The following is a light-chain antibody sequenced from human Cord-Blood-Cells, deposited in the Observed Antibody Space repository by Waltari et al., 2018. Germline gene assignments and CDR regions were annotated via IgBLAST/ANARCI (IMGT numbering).Light chain of an antibody. CDR1: VSSN. J-gene: IGKJ2*01. CDR2: CAS. V-gene: IGKV3-15*01. Sequence: VSSNLAWYQQKPGQAPRLLIYCASTRATGIPARFSGSGSGTEFTLTISSLQSEDFAVYYCQQYNNWPMYTFGQGTKLEIK. CDR3: QQYNNWPMYT.